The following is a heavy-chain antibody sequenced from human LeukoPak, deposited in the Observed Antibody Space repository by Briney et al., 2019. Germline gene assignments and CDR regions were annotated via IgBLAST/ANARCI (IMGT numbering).Heavy chain of an antibody. V-gene: IGHV3-30*18. CDR2: ISYDGSNK. CDR3: AKISGYADRGY. Sequence: RSLRLSCAASGFTFSNYVMHWVRQPQGKGLDGVAVISYDGSNKYYADSVKGRFTISRDNSKTTLYLQMNRLRAEDTAVYYCAKISGYADRGYWGQGTLVTVSS. J-gene: IGHJ4*02. CDR1: GFTFSNYV. D-gene: IGHD5-12*01.